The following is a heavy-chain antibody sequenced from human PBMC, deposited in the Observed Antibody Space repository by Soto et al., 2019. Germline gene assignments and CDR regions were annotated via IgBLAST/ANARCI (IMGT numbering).Heavy chain of an antibody. CDR3: ARLSYDSGSFGPPLLSDY. D-gene: IGHD1-26*01. V-gene: IGHV5-51*03. CDR1: GYSFTSYW. J-gene: IGHJ4*02. Sequence: KQRESLKISCKGSGYSFTSYWIGWVRQMPGKGLEWMGIIYPGDSDTRYSPSFQGQVTISADKSISTAYLQWSSLKASDTAMYYCARLSYDSGSFGPPLLSDYWGQGTLVTVSS. CDR2: IYPGDSDT.